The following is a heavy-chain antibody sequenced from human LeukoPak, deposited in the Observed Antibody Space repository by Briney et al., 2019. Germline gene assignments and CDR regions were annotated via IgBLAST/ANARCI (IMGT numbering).Heavy chain of an antibody. CDR2: MNNDGSRT. V-gene: IGHV3-74*01. D-gene: IGHD2-21*01. J-gene: IGHJ4*02. Sequence: PRGSLRLSCAASGFTFSSYWMNWVRQAPGKGLVWVSRMNNDGSRTAYADSVKGRFTISRDNARNTLYLQMNRLRAEDTAVYYCAGGTFAFEYWGQGTLVTVSS. CDR1: GFTFSSYW. CDR3: AGGTFAFEY.